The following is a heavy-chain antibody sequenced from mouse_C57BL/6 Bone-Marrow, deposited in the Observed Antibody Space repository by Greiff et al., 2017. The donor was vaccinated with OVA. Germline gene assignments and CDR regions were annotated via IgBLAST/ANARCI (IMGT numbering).Heavy chain of an antibody. J-gene: IGHJ2*01. CDR3: ARGVTTADY. D-gene: IGHD1-2*01. CDR2: ISYDGSN. CDR1: GYSITSGYY. V-gene: IGHV3-6*01. Sequence: EVQLQQSGPGLVKPSQSLSLTCSVTGYSITSGYYWNWIRQFPGNKLEWMGYISYDGSNNYNPSLKNRISITRDTSKNQFFLKLNSVTTEDTATYYCARGVTTADYWGQGTTLTVSS.